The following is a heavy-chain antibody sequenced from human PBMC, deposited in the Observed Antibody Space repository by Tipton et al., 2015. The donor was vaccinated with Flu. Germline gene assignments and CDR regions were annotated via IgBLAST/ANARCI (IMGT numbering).Heavy chain of an antibody. CDR2: ICPGSP. J-gene: IGHJ5*02. Sequence: TLSLTCTVSGYSMRSDYFWGWVRQPPGKGLEWIGNICPGSPYYNPSLRSRVTISVARARPQFSLRLTSVTAADTAVYFCARRDFSNYVSEPKNWFDIWGQGTLVTVSS. V-gene: IGHV4-38-2*02. CDR1: GYSMRSDYF. D-gene: IGHD4-11*01. CDR3: ARRDFSNYVSEPKNWFDI.